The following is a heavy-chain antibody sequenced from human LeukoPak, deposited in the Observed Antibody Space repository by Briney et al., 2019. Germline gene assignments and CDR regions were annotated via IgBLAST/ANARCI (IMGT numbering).Heavy chain of an antibody. V-gene: IGHV1-18*01. CDR2: ISAYNGNT. CDR1: GYTFTSYG. Sequence: GASVKVSCKASGYTFTSYGISWVRQAPGQGLEWMGWISAYNGNTNYAQKLQGRVTMTRDTSTSTVYMELSSLRSEDTAVYYCATRRGYCSGGSCYTAPFDYWGQGTLVTVSS. D-gene: IGHD2-15*01. CDR3: ATRRGYCSGGSCYTAPFDY. J-gene: IGHJ4*02.